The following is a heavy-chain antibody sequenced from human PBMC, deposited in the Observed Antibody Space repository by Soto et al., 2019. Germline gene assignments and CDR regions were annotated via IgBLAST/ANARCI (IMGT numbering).Heavy chain of an antibody. CDR1: GGTFSSYA. CDR3: VREGNYYDSSAIDY. CDR2: IIPIFGTA. Sequence: SVKVSCKASGGTFSSYAISWVRQAPGQGLEWMGGIIPIFGTANYAQKFQGRVTITADESTSTAYMELSSLRSEDTAVYYCVREGNYYDSSAIDYWGQGTLVTVSS. V-gene: IGHV1-69*13. J-gene: IGHJ4*02. D-gene: IGHD3-22*01.